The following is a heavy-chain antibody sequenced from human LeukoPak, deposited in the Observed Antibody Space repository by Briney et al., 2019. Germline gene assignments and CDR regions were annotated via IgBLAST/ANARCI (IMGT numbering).Heavy chain of an antibody. V-gene: IGHV4-34*01. J-gene: IGHJ4*02. CDR2: INHSGST. D-gene: IGHD6-25*01. CDR3: ARDGSGRVPARAGFDY. CDR1: GGSFSGYY. Sequence: NPSETLSLTCAVYGGSFSGYYWSWIRQPPGKGLEWIGEINHSGSTNYNPSLKSRVTISVDTSKNQFSLKLSSVTAADTAVYYCARDGSGRVPARAGFDYWGQGTLVTVSS.